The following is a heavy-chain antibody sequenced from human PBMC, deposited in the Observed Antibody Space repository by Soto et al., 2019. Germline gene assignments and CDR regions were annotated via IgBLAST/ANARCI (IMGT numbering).Heavy chain of an antibody. D-gene: IGHD2-2*01. Sequence: GGSLRLSCAASGFTFSNAWMSWVRQAPGKGLEWVGRIKSKTDGGTTDYAAPVKGRFTISRDDSKNTLYLQMNSLKTEDTAVYYCTTSLGVVVPAADAFDIWGQGTMVTVSS. CDR1: GFTFSNAW. CDR3: TTSLGVVVPAADAFDI. CDR2: IKSKTDGGTT. J-gene: IGHJ3*02. V-gene: IGHV3-15*01.